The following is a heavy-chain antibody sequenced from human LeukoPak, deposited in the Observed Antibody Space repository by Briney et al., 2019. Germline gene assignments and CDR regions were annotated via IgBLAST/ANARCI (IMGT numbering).Heavy chain of an antibody. CDR2: IKQDGNEK. D-gene: IGHD3-10*01. CDR1: GLTFSSYW. CDR3: ARDPYYYDSGSFAAFDI. Sequence: GGSLRLSCAASGLTFSSYWMSWVRQAPGKGLEWVANIKQDGNEKYYVDSVKGRFTISRDNAKNSLYLQMNSLRAEDTAVYYCARDPYYYDSGSFAAFDIWGQGTMVTVSS. J-gene: IGHJ3*02. V-gene: IGHV3-7*01.